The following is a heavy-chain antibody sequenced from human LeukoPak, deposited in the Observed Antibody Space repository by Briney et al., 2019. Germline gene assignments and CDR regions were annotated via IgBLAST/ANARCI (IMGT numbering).Heavy chain of an antibody. Sequence: VASVKVSCKASGGTFSSYAISWVRQAPGQGLEWMGGIIPIFGTANYAQKFQGRVTITTDESTSTAYMELSSLRSEDTAVYYCATVWGERYCGGDCGPFDYWGQGTLVTVSS. J-gene: IGHJ4*02. V-gene: IGHV1-69*05. CDR1: GGTFSSYA. CDR2: IIPIFGTA. D-gene: IGHD2-21*01. CDR3: ATVWGERYCGGDCGPFDY.